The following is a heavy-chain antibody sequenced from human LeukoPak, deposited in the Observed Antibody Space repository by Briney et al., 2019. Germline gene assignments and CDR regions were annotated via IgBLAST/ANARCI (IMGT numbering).Heavy chain of an antibody. V-gene: IGHV3-66*01. CDR2: IYSGGST. CDR1: GFTFSSYW. J-gene: IGHJ3*02. CDR3: ARVLDTAMAHGAFDI. D-gene: IGHD5-18*01. Sequence: GGFLRLSCAASGFTFSSYWMSWVRQAPGKGLEWVSVIYSGGSTYYADSVKGRFTISRDNSKNTLYLQMNSLRAEDTAVYYCARVLDTAMAHGAFDIWGQGTMVTVSS.